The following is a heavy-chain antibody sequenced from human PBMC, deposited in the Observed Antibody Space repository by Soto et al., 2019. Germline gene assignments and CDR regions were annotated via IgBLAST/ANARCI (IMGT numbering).Heavy chain of an antibody. CDR3: ARHEPLVKWSPSRYRFDT. CDR2: IDASDSSA. J-gene: IGHJ5*02. Sequence: PLQPQKVPSKGSGYKIPNYWVSRVIQTHGEGLEWLGKIDASDSSASYNPSFQGHVTISADKSISTAYLHWSSLKASDSGIYYCARHEPLVKWSPSRYRFDTPEQGTLVTVSS. V-gene: IGHV5-10-1*01. CDR1: GYKIPNYW. D-gene: IGHD3-16*02.